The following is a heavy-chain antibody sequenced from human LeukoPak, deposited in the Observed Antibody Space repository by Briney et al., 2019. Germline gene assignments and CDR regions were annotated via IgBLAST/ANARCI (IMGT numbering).Heavy chain of an antibody. V-gene: IGHV4-34*01. CDR3: ARGRGSSRYFDL. CDR1: GGSFSGYY. CDR2: INHSGST. D-gene: IGHD2-2*01. Sequence: SETLSLTCAVHGGSFSGYYWSWIRQPPGKGLEWIGEINHSGSTNYNPSLKSRVTISVDTSKNQLSLKLSSVTAADTAVYYCARGRGSSRYFDLWGRGTLVTVSS. J-gene: IGHJ2*01.